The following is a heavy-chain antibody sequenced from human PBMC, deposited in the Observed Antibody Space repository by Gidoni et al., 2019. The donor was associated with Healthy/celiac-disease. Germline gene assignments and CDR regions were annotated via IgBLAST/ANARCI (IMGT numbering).Heavy chain of an antibody. Sequence: QVQLVESGGGVVQPGRSLRLSCAASGFTFSIYGMHWVRQAPGKGLEWVAVISYDGSNKDYADSVKGRFTISRDNSKNTLYLQMNSLRAEDTAVYYYAKAPSYDILTGYYGMDVWGQGTTVTVSS. D-gene: IGHD3-9*01. CDR1: GFTFSIYG. CDR3: AKAPSYDILTGYYGMDV. J-gene: IGHJ6*02. CDR2: ISYDGSNK. V-gene: IGHV3-30*18.